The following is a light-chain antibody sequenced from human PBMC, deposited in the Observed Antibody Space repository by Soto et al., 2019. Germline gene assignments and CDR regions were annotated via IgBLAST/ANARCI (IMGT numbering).Light chain of an antibody. CDR2: DVS. J-gene: IGKJ1*01. CDR1: QSVSSN. CDR3: EQRSNRPRT. V-gene: IGKV3-11*01. Sequence: EIVITQSPATLSVSLGERATLSCRASQSVSSNVAWYQLKPGQAPRLLIYDVSNRATGIPARFSGSGSGTDFPPTSSRLAPEEFAVYYCEQRSNRPRTVGQGTQVDI.